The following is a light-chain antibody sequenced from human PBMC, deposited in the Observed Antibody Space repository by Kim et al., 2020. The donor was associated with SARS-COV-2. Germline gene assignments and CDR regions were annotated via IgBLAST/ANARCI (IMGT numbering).Light chain of an antibody. CDR1: KLGDKY. CDR2: QDS. J-gene: IGLJ3*02. V-gene: IGLV3-1*01. CDR3: QAWDSSTAGV. Sequence: SYELTQPPSVSVSPGQTASITCSGDKLGDKYACWYQQKPGKSPVLVIYQDSKRPSRIPERFSGSNSGNTATLTISGTQAMDEADYYCQAWDSSTAGVFGGGTQLTVL.